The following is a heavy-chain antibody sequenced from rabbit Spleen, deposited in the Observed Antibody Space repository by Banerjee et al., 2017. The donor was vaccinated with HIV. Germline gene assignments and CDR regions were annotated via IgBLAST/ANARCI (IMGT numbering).Heavy chain of an antibody. CDR3: ARDLAGVIGWNFGV. D-gene: IGHD4-1*01. CDR2: IYTSSGNT. V-gene: IGHV1S43*01. CDR1: GVDFSSYYY. Sequence: QQQLEESGGGLVKPGGTLTLTCKASGVDFSSYYYMCWVRQAPGKGLELIACIYTSSGNTWYASWVHGRFTIPRNTSLNTVDLKITSLTAADTATYFCARDLAGVIGWNFGVWGPGPLVTVS. J-gene: IGHJ4*01.